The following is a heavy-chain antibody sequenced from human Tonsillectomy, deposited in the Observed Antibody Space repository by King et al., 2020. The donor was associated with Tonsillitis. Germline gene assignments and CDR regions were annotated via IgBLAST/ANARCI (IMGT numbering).Heavy chain of an antibody. CDR1: GYTFTGYD. V-gene: IGHV1-2*02. CDR3: ARGGVLRYFDWLPMDY. D-gene: IGHD3-9*01. Sequence: QLVQSGAEVKKPGASVKVSCKASGYTFTGYDMHWVRQAPGQGLEWMGWINPNSGGTNDAQKFQGRVTMTRDTSISTAYMELSRLRSDDTAVYYCARGGVLRYFDWLPMDYWGQGTLVTVSS. J-gene: IGHJ4*02. CDR2: INPNSGGT.